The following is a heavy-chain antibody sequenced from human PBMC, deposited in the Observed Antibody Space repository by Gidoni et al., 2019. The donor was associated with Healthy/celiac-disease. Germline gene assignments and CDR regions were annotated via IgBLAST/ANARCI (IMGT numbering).Heavy chain of an antibody. Sequence: MGWINPNSGGTKYAQKFQGRVTMTRDTSISTAYLELSRLRSDDTAVYYCARVSGKLRWFDPWGQGTLVTVSS. V-gene: IGHV1-2*02. CDR3: ARVSGKLRWFDP. CDR2: INPNSGGT. D-gene: IGHD3-10*01. J-gene: IGHJ5*02.